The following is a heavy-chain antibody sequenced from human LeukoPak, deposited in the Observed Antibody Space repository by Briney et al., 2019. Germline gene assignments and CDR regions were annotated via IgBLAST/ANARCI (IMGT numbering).Heavy chain of an antibody. D-gene: IGHD1-7*01. V-gene: IGHV4-59*01. CDR1: GGSISSYY. CDR2: IYYSGST. CDR3: ARGNWNYLA. J-gene: IGHJ5*02. Sequence: SETLSLTCTVSGGSISSYYWSWIRQPPGKGLEWIGYIYYSGSTNYNPSLKSRVTIEVDTSKNQFSLKLSSVSAADTAVYYCARGNWNYLAWGQGTLVTVSS.